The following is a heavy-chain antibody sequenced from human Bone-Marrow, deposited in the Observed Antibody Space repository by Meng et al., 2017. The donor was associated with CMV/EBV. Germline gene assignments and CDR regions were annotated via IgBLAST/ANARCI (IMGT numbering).Heavy chain of an antibody. J-gene: IGHJ4*02. CDR1: GGPISSYY. CDR3: ARDYRQGADYYFDY. CDR2: ISHSGST. V-gene: IGHV4-59*01. D-gene: IGHD4-11*01. Sequence: GSLRLSCTVSGGPISSYYWSWIRQPPGKGLEWIGSISHSGSTNYNPSLKSRVTFSVDTSKNQFSLNLTSVTAADTAVYYCARDYRQGADYYFDYWGQGTLVTVSS.